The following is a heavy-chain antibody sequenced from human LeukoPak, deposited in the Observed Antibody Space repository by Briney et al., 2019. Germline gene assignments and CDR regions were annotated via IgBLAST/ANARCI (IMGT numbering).Heavy chain of an antibody. J-gene: IGHJ4*02. CDR2: IYYSGST. CDR1: GGSISSGGYY. V-gene: IGHV4-31*03. D-gene: IGHD2-15*01. CDR3: ARGDSDPYYFDY. Sequence: PSETLSLTCTVSGGSISSGGYYWSWIRQHPGKGLEWIGYIYYSGSTYYNPSLKSRVTISVDTSKNQFSLKLSSVTAADTAVYYCARGDSDPYYFDYWGQGTLVTVSS.